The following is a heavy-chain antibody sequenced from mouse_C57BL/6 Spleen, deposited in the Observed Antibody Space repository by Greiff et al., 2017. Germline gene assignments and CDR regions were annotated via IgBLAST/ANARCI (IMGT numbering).Heavy chain of an antibody. CDR1: GYAFSSSW. Sequence: QVQLQQSGPELVKPGASVKISCKASGYAFSSSWMNWVKQRPGQGLEWIGRIYPGDGDTNYNGKFKGKATLTADKSSSTAYMQLSSLTSEDSAVYVCARDDGYPEGGAMDYWGQGTSVTVSS. V-gene: IGHV1-82*01. D-gene: IGHD2-3*01. CDR3: ARDDGYPEGGAMDY. J-gene: IGHJ4*01. CDR2: IYPGDGDT.